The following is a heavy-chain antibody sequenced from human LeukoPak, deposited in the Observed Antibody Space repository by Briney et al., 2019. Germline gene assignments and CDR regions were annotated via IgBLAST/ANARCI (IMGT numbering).Heavy chain of an antibody. CDR3: AKGSANARPYYFDY. Sequence: GGSLRLPCAASGFTFSSYAMSWVRQAPGKGLEWVSAITDSGSNTFHADSVKGRLTISRDNSKNTLYLQMNSLRAEDTAIYYCAKGSANARPYYFDYWGQGTLVTVSS. D-gene: IGHD2-15*01. CDR2: ITDSGSNT. V-gene: IGHV3-23*01. J-gene: IGHJ4*02. CDR1: GFTFSSYA.